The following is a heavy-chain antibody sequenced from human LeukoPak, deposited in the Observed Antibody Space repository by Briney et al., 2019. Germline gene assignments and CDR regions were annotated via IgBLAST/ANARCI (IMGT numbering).Heavy chain of an antibody. D-gene: IGHD6-13*01. Sequence: SETLSLTCTVSGGSISSYHWSWIRQPPGKGLEWIGYIFYSGSTNYNPSLKSRVTISVDTSKNQFSLKLSSVTAGDTAVYYCAGGKYSSSWYYFDYWGQGTLVTVSS. J-gene: IGHJ4*02. CDR2: IFYSGST. CDR3: AGGKYSSSWYYFDY. V-gene: IGHV4-59*01. CDR1: GGSISSYH.